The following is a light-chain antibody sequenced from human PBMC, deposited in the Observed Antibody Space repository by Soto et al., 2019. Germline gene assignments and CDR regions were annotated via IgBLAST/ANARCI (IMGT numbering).Light chain of an antibody. CDR3: QQYSYSSYT. Sequence: EIVLTQSPGTLSLSPGERATLSCRASQSVTSSFLAWYQHKPGQAPRLVIFGASRRATGIPDRFSGSGSGTDFTITISRLEPEDFAVYYCQQYSYSSYTFGQGTKLEIK. CDR1: QSVTSSF. J-gene: IGKJ2*01. CDR2: GAS. V-gene: IGKV3-20*01.